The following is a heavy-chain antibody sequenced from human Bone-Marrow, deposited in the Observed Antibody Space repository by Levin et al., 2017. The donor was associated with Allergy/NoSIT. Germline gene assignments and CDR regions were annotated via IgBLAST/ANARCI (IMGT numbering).Heavy chain of an antibody. CDR2: ISSDSSDL. J-gene: IGHJ3*01. V-gene: IGHV3-21*01. CDR3: VRGIIGDVRVAHKEAFDV. D-gene: IGHD2/OR15-2a*01. CDR1: GFTFSDYS. Sequence: GGSLRLSCIVSGFTFSDYSIYWVRQAPGKGLEWISSISSDSSDLNYADSVKGRFTISRDNAKNSLNLQVSSLRAEDTAVYHCVRGIIGDVRVAHKEAFDVWGQGTMVTVSS.